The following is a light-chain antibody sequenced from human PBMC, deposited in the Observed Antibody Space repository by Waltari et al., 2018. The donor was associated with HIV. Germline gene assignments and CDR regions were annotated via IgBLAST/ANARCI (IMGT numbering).Light chain of an antibody. CDR1: SSNI. V-gene: IGLV1-47*01. Sequence: QSVLTQPPSVSGTPGQRVTISCSGSSSNIHWYQQLPGTAPKLLIYRNNQRPSGFTYRFSGSSSWTSASLAISGLRSGDEAEYHCAASGDSLSGPVGFGGGTKLTVL. J-gene: IGLJ2*01. CDR3: AASGDSLSGPVG. CDR2: RNN.